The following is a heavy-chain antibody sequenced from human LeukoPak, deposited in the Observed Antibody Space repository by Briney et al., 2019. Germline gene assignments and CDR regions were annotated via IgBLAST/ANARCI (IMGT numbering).Heavy chain of an antibody. Sequence: PGGSLRLSCAASGFTFSSYGRHWVRQAPGKGLEWVAFIRYGGSNKYYADSVKGRFTISRDNSKNTLYLQMNSLRAEDTAVYYCAKDGPKLRFLEWLLRNWYFDLWGRGTLVTVSS. V-gene: IGHV3-30*02. CDR1: GFTFSSYG. CDR3: AKDGPKLRFLEWLLRNWYFDL. CDR2: IRYGGSNK. D-gene: IGHD3-3*01. J-gene: IGHJ2*01.